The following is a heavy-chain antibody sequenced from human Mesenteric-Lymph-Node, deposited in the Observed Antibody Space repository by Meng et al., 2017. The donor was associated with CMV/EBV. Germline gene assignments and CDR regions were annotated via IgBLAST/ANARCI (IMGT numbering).Heavy chain of an antibody. Sequence: GSLRLSCTVSGGSISSYYWSWIRQPPGKGLEWIGYIYYSGSTNYNPSLKSRVTISVDTSKNQFSLKLSSVTAADTAVYYCVRGRDFGVLTPAYWGQGTLVTVSS. CDR2: IYYSGST. V-gene: IGHV4-59*01. CDR3: VRGRDFGVLTPAY. J-gene: IGHJ4*02. D-gene: IGHD3-3*01. CDR1: GGSISSYY.